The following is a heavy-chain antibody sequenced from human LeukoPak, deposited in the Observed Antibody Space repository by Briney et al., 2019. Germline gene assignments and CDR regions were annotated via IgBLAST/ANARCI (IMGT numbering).Heavy chain of an antibody. V-gene: IGHV4-34*01. J-gene: IGHJ6*03. D-gene: IGHD2-2*01. CDR3: ARDKLEGVPAAIGRRYYYIDV. Sequence: SETLSLTCAVYGGSFSGYSWSWIRQPPGRGLGWIGGINHSGSTNYKPYLKSRVPISGDTSKNQFSLKLSSVTGADTAVHYCARDKLEGVPAAIGRRYYYIDVWGKGTTVTVSS. CDR2: INHSGST. CDR1: GGSFSGYS.